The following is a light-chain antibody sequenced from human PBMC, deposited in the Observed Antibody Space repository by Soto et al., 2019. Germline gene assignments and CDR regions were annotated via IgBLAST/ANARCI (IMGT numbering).Light chain of an antibody. CDR2: AAS. V-gene: IGKV1-17*03. Sequence: DIQMTQSPSAMSASVGDRVTISCRASQDINNYLAWFQQKPGEVPKRLIYAASSLQSGVPSRFRAIGSGTEFTLTISGLQPDDFATYFCLQHYNYPSTLGQGTRLEIK. CDR3: LQHYNYPST. J-gene: IGKJ5*01. CDR1: QDINNY.